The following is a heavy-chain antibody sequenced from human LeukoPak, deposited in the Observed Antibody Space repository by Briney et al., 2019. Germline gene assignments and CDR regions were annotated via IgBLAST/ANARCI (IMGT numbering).Heavy chain of an antibody. CDR2: INGDGSTT. Sequence: GGSLRLSCAASGFTFSTYYMYWVRQAPGKGLVWVSRINGDGSTTAYADSVKGRFTISRDNAKNSLYLQMSSLRAEDTAVYYCAPGGGAFWGQGTLVTVSS. J-gene: IGHJ4*02. CDR1: GFTFSTYY. CDR3: APGGGAF. V-gene: IGHV3-74*01. D-gene: IGHD2-15*01.